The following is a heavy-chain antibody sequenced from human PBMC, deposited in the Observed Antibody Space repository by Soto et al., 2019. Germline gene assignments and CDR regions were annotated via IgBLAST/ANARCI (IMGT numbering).Heavy chain of an antibody. Sequence: EVQLLESGGGLVQPGGSLRLSCAASGFTFSSYAMNWVRQAPGKGLEWVSAISGSGGSTYYADSVKGRFTISRDNSKNTLYLQMNSLRAEDTAVYYCAKVDPMDIVVVVAATGFDYWGQGTLVTFSS. J-gene: IGHJ4*02. CDR2: ISGSGGST. D-gene: IGHD2-15*01. V-gene: IGHV3-23*01. CDR3: AKVDPMDIVVVVAATGFDY. CDR1: GFTFSSYA.